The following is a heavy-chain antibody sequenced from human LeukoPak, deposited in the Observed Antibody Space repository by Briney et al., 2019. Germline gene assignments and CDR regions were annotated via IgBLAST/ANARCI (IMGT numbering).Heavy chain of an antibody. CDR2: INPNSGGT. CDR3: ARGCRGIVAPISSFDP. CDR1: GYTFTGYY. V-gene: IGHV1-2*02. J-gene: IGHJ5*02. Sequence: ASVKVSCKASGYTFTGYYMHWVRQAPGQGLEWMGWINPNSGGTNYAQKFQGRVTMTRDTSISTAYMELSRLRSDDTAVYYCARGCRGIVAPISSFDPWGQGTLVTVSS. D-gene: IGHD2-15*01.